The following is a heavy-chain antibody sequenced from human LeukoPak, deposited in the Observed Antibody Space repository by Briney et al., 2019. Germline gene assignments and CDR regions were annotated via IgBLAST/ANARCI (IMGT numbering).Heavy chain of an antibody. CDR2: IRSSGDTV. D-gene: IGHD1-1*01. V-gene: IGHV3-48*03. CDR3: ARDTQFNSLDI. J-gene: IGHJ3*02. CDR1: GFTFSSYD. Sequence: PGGSLRLSCAASGFTFSSYDMNCVLQAPGKGLEWVSFIRSSGDTVYYTDSVKGRFTISRDNAKNSLDLQMNSLRAEDTAVYYCARDTQFNSLDIWGQGTMVTVSS.